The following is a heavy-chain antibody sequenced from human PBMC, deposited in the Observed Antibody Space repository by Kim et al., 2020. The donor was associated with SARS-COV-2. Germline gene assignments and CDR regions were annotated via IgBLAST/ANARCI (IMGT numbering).Heavy chain of an antibody. J-gene: IGHJ6*02. CDR2: IYSNRIP. CDR3: ARDRGDPAWGGGMDD. V-gene: IGHV3-53*01. Sequence: GGSLRLSCAASGFSVSDSYMSWVRQAPGKGLEWVSVIYSNRIPYSAGSVKGRLTISRDKSNNTLYLQMNSLRAGDTAVYYCARDRGDPAWGGGMDDWGQGTTVTVSS. D-gene: IGHD2-21*01. CDR1: GFSVSDSY.